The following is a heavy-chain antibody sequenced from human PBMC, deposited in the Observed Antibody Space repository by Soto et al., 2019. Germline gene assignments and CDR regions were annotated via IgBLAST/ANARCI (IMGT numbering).Heavy chain of an antibody. CDR2: ISGSGGST. V-gene: IGHV3-23*01. J-gene: IGHJ4*02. CDR3: AKDIVVVPATLGY. D-gene: IGHD2-2*01. Sequence: GGSLRLSCAASGFTFSSYAMSWVRQAPGKGLEWVSAISGSGGSTYYADSVKGRFTISRDNSKNTLYLQMDSLRAEDTAVYYCAKDIVVVPATLGYWGQGTLVTVSS. CDR1: GFTFSSYA.